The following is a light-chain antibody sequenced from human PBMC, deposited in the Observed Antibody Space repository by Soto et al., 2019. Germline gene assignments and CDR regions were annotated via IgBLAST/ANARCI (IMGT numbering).Light chain of an antibody. CDR3: QQRSNWPIT. CDR1: QSVSSY. V-gene: IGKV3-11*01. J-gene: IGKJ5*01. Sequence: EIVLTQSPATLSLSPGERATLSCRASQSVSSYLAWYQQKPGQAPRLLIYDASNRATGIPDRFTGSGSGTDFTLTIGSLEPEDFAVYYCQQRSNWPITFGQGTRLEIK. CDR2: DAS.